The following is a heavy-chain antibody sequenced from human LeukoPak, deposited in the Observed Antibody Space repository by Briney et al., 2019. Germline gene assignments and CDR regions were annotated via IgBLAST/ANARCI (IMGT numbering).Heavy chain of an antibody. V-gene: IGHV1-69*05. CDR3: ARDRSFSSPDAFDI. J-gene: IGHJ3*02. D-gene: IGHD6-6*01. Sequence: SVKVSCKASGGTFTSYTVSWVRQAPGQGLEWMGGVIPIFGTANYAQKFQGRVTITTDESTTTAYMELSSLRSEDTAVYYCARDRSFSSPDAFDIWGQGTMVTVSS. CDR2: VIPIFGTA. CDR1: GGTFTSYT.